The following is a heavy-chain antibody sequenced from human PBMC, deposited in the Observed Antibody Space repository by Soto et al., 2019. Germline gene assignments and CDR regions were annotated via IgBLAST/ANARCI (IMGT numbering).Heavy chain of an antibody. Sequence: QVQLVQSGAEVKKPGASVKVSCKASGYTFTSYGISWVRQAPGQGLEWMGWISAYNGNTNYAQKLQGRVTMTTDTSTSTAYMELRSLRSDDTAVYYCARWGPEMSDYYDRSGYYADGKFDYWGQGTLVTVSS. CDR1: GYTFTSYG. V-gene: IGHV1-18*01. D-gene: IGHD3-22*01. J-gene: IGHJ4*02. CDR3: ARWGPEMSDYYDRSGYYADGKFDY. CDR2: ISAYNGNT.